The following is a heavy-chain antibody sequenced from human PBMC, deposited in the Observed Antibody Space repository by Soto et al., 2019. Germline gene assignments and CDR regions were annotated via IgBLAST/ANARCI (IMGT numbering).Heavy chain of an antibody. D-gene: IGHD6-19*01. Sequence: QPGGSLRLSCAASGFTSSSYAMSWVRQAPGKGLEWVSAISGSGGSTYYADSVKGRFTISRDNSKNTLYPQMNSLRAEDTAVYYCAKSNVAGREDYYGMDVWGQGTTVTVSS. CDR3: AKSNVAGREDYYGMDV. V-gene: IGHV3-23*01. CDR2: ISGSGGST. CDR1: GFTSSSYA. J-gene: IGHJ6*02.